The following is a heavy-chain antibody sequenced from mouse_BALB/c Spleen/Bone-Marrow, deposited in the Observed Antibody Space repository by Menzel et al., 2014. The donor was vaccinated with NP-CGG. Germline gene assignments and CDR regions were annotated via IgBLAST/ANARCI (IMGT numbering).Heavy chain of an antibody. CDR3: TRSEYYFDY. CDR1: GYTFTSYW. J-gene: IGHJ2*01. CDR2: IYPSDSYT. Sequence: VQLQQSGAELVRPGASVKLSCKASGYTFTSYWINWVKQRPGQGLEWVGNIYPSDSYTNYNQKFKDKATLTVDKSSSPAYIQLSSPTSEDSAVYYCTRSEYYFDYWGQGTTLTVSS. V-gene: IGHV1-69*02.